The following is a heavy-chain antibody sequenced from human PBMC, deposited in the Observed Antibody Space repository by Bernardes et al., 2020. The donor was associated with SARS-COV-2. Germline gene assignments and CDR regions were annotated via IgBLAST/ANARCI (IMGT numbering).Heavy chain of an antibody. CDR3: ALTTYYYDSSGYFY. CDR1: GFTGSSNH. Sequence: GGSLRLSRAASGFTGSSNHMSWVRQAPGKGLEWVSVSYSGDRTYYADSVKGRFTISRHNSKNTLYLQMNSLGPEDTAVYYCALTTYYYDSSGYFYWGQGTLVTVSS. CDR2: SYSGDRT. V-gene: IGHV3-53*04. D-gene: IGHD3-22*01. J-gene: IGHJ4*02.